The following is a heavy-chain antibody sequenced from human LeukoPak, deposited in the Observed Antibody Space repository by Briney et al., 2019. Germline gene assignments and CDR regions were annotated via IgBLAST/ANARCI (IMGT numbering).Heavy chain of an antibody. CDR2: IYYSGST. CDR3: EREHCSGGSCYSIYYYYYMDV. V-gene: IGHV4-39*07. Sequence: SETLSLTCTVSGGSISSSSYYWGWIRQPPGKVLEWIGSIYYSGSTYYNPSPKSRVTISVDTSKNQFYLKLSSVTAADTAVYYCEREHCSGGSCYSIYYYYYMDVWGKGTTVTVSS. J-gene: IGHJ6*03. D-gene: IGHD2-15*01. CDR1: GGSISSSSYY.